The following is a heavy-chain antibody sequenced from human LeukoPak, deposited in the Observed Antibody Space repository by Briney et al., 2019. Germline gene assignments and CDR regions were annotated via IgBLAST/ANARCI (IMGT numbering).Heavy chain of an antibody. D-gene: IGHD3-10*01. Sequence: PGGSLRLSCAVSGITLNNYGMTWVRQAPGQGLEWVAGISDRGGSTKYADSVKGRFTISRDNPKNTLYLQMNSLRAEDTAVYFCAKRGVVVRVILVGFHKEAYYFESWGQGALVTVSS. CDR3: AKRGVVVRVILVGFHKEAYYFES. V-gene: IGHV3-23*01. J-gene: IGHJ4*02. CDR1: GITLNNYG. CDR2: ISDRGGST.